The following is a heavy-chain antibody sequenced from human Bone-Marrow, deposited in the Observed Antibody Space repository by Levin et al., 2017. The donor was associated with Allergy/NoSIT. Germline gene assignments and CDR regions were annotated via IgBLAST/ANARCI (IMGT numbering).Heavy chain of an antibody. Sequence: SETLSLTCSVSSGSLSGYYWSWLRQPPGKGLEWIGHVFYTGTTNYNPSVMSRVTVSVDTSKNQISLNPTSVTAADTAIYYCARAKGTRGHFYHGLGVWGQGTTVIVSS. CDR3: ARAKGTRGHFYHGLGV. V-gene: IGHV4-59*01. D-gene: IGHD1-7*01. J-gene: IGHJ6*02. CDR2: VFYTGTT. CDR1: SGSLSGYY.